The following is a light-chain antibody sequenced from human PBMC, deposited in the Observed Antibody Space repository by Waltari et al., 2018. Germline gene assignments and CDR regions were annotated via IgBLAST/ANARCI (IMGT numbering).Light chain of an antibody. CDR1: QSISNW. CDR3: QHYNNYPWT. Sequence: DIQMTQSPSTLSASVGDRVTITCRASQSISNWLAWYQQKPGKAPKLLISKACSLESGVPSRFSGSGSGTEFTLTINSLQPDDFATYYCQHYNNYPWTFGQGTKVGIK. J-gene: IGKJ1*01. V-gene: IGKV1-5*03. CDR2: KAC.